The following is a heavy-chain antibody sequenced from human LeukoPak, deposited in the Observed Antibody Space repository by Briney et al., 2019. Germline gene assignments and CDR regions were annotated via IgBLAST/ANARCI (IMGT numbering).Heavy chain of an antibody. V-gene: IGHV4-59*12. J-gene: IGHJ4*02. CDR3: ARETIAAAGTRFDY. Sequence: SETLSLTCTVSGVSISSYYWSWIRQPTGKGLEWIGNIYYSGSTYYNPSLKSRVTISVDTSKNQFSLKLSSVTAADTAVYYCARETIAAAGTRFDYWGQGTLVTVSS. CDR2: IYYSGST. D-gene: IGHD6-13*01. CDR1: GVSISSYY.